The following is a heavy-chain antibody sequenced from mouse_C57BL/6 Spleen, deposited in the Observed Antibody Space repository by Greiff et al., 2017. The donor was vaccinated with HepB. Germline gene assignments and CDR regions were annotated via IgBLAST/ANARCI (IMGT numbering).Heavy chain of an antibody. CDR3: AREFYDGYYLDY. Sequence: QVQLQQPGAELVRPGSSVKLSCKASGYTFTSYWMHWVKQRPIQGLEWIGNIDPSDSETHYNQKFKDKATLTVDKSSSTAYMQLSSLTSEDSAVYYCAREFYDGYYLDYWGQGTTLTVSS. CDR1: GYTFTSYW. CDR2: IDPSDSET. D-gene: IGHD2-3*01. V-gene: IGHV1-52*01. J-gene: IGHJ2*01.